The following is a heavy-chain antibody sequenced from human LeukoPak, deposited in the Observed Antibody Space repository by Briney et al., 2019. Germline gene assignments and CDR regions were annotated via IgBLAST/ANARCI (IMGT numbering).Heavy chain of an antibody. J-gene: IGHJ6*02. CDR1: GDSIDSYY. D-gene: IGHD3-16*01. CDR3: ARHHEYIWGSSVDYYAMDV. V-gene: IGHV4-59*08. CDR2: LYYTGST. Sequence: SETLSLTCTVSGDSIDSYYWSWLRQPPGKRLEWLGYLYYTGSTNYNPSLKSRVTISFDTSKNLFSLNLSSVTAADTAVYYCARHHEYIWGSSVDYYAMDVWGQGTTVTVSS.